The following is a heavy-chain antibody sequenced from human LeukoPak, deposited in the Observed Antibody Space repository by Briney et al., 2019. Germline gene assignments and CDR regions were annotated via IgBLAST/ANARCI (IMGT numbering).Heavy chain of an antibody. CDR3: AKDGDYYDSSGHYYASTGSNFDY. V-gene: IGHV3-23*01. CDR2: ISGSGGST. CDR1: GFTFSSYA. Sequence: GGSLRLSCAASGFTFSSYAMNWVRQAPGKGLEWVATISGSGGSTNYGGSVKGRFTISRDNSKNTLYLQMNSLRAEDTAVYYCAKDGDYYDSSGHYYASTGSNFDYWGQGTLVTVSS. D-gene: IGHD3-22*01. J-gene: IGHJ4*02.